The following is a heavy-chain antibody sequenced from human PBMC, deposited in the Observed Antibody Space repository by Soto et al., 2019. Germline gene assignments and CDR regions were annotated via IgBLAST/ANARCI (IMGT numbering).Heavy chain of an antibody. CDR3: ARGWFGPDV. CDR1: EFTFSGRS. CDR2: IDKVGTDS. Sequence: EVQLVESGGGLVQPGGSLRLSCAASEFTFSGRSVHWVRPAPGKGLVWVSGIDKVGTDSTYADSVKGRFTSSRDNAKSTVYLQMHSLGVEDTAVYYCARGWFGPDVWGKGTTVTVTP. V-gene: IGHV3-74*01. J-gene: IGHJ6*04. D-gene: IGHD3-10*01.